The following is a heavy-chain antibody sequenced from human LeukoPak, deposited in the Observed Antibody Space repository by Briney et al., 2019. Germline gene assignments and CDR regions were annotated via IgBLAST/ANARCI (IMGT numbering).Heavy chain of an antibody. J-gene: IGHJ4*02. D-gene: IGHD3-10*01. CDR2: IYHSGST. Sequence: SQTLSLTCAVSGGSISSGGYSWTWIRQPPGKGLEWIVYIYHSGSTYYNPSLKSRVTISVDRSKNQFSLKLSSVTAADTAMYYCAGGFPYYASGAFDYWGQGTLVTVSS. V-gene: IGHV4-30-2*01. CDR1: GGSISSGGYS. CDR3: AGGFPYYASGAFDY.